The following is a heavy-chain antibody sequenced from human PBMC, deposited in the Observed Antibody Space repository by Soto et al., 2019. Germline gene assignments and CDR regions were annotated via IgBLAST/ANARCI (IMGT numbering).Heavy chain of an antibody. CDR2: IYYSGST. D-gene: IGHD6-13*01. CDR1: GGFISSYY. J-gene: IGHJ6*02. CDR3: ARGLSSSWYGDYYYGMDV. Sequence: SETLSLTCTVSGGFISSYYWSWIRQPPGKGLEWIGYIYYSGSTNYNPSLKSRVTISVDTSKNQFSLKLSSVTAADTAVYYCARGLSSSWYGDYYYGMDVWGQGTTVTVSS. V-gene: IGHV4-59*01.